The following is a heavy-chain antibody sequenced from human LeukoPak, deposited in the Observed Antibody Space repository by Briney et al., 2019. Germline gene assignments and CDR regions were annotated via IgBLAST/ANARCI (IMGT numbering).Heavy chain of an antibody. CDR3: ARLSTTVVKGAFDI. Sequence: KPSETLSLTCTVSGGSISSSSYYWGWIRQPPGKGLEWIGSIYYSGSTYYNPSLKSRVTISVDTSKNQFSLKLSSVTAADTAVYYCARLSTTVVKGAFDIWGQGTVVTVSS. CDR1: GGSISSSSYY. D-gene: IGHD4-23*01. CDR2: IYYSGST. V-gene: IGHV4-39*01. J-gene: IGHJ3*02.